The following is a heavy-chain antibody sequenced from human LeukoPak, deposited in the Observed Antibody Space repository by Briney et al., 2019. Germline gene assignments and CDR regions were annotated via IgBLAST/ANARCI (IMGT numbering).Heavy chain of an antibody. V-gene: IGHV3-74*01. CDR3: ASAYTYVRLGDH. J-gene: IGHJ4*02. CDR1: GLSSSNYW. CDR2: TNLHGTAV. D-gene: IGHD3-16*01. Sequence: PGGSLRLSCEVSGLSSSNYWMHWVRQAPGKGLVWVARTNLHGTAVDYADSVKGRFIISRDNAKNTLFLQMNSLRVEETAVYYCASAYTYVRLGDHWGQGTLVTVSS.